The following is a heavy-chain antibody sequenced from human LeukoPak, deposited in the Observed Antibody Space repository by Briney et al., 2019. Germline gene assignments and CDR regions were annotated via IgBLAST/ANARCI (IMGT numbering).Heavy chain of an antibody. J-gene: IGHJ6*03. CDR3: ARTSIAAALYYYYYYYMDV. V-gene: IGHV4-34*01. D-gene: IGHD6-13*01. CDR2: INHSGST. Sequence: GSLRLSCVASGFTLSNAWMRWVRQAPGKGLEWIGEINHSGSTNYNPSLKSRVTISVDTSKNQFSLKLSSVTAADTAVYYCARTSIAAALYYYYYYYMDVWGKGTTVTVSS. CDR1: GFTLSNAW.